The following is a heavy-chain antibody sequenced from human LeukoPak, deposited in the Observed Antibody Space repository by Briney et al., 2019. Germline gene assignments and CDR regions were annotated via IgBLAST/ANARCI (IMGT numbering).Heavy chain of an antibody. Sequence: PGGSLRLSCAASGFTFSSYAMHWVRQAPGKGLEWVAVISYDGSNKYYADSVKGRFTISRDNSKNTLYLQMNSLRAEDTAVYYCARDGARVIDSSGVCDYWGQGTLVTVSS. J-gene: IGHJ4*02. D-gene: IGHD3-22*01. CDR3: ARDGARVIDSSGVCDY. V-gene: IGHV3-30-3*01. CDR2: ISYDGSNK. CDR1: GFTFSSYA.